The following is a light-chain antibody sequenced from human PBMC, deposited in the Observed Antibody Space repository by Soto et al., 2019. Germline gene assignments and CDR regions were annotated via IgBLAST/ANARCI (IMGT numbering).Light chain of an antibody. J-gene: IGLJ2*01. CDR1: SPNIGSDT. CDR2: SYN. CDR3: AAWGDSLNGPV. Sequence: QSVLTQPPSASGTPGQRVTISCSGSSPNIGSDTVNWYQQLPGTAPKLLIYSYNQRPSGVPDRFSGSKSGTSASLAISGRQSEDEADYYCAAWGDSLNGPVFGGGTKLTVL. V-gene: IGLV1-44*01.